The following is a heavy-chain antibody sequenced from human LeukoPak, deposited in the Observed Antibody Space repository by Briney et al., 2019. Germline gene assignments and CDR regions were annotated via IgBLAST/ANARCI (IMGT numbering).Heavy chain of an antibody. CDR2: IYYSGST. CDR3: ARGPTGSGYYGLDV. V-gene: IGHV4-39*07. Sequence: SQTLSLTCTVSGGSISSSSYYWGWIRQPPGKGLEWIGNIYYSGSTYYNPSLESRVTMSLDTSKNQFSLKLSSVTAADTAVYYCARGPTGSGYYGLDVWGKGTTVTVSS. D-gene: IGHD3-22*01. J-gene: IGHJ6*04. CDR1: GGSISSSSYY.